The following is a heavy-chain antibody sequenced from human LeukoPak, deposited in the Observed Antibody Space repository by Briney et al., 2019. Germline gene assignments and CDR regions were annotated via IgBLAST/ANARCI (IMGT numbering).Heavy chain of an antibody. CDR1: GFTFSSYW. CDR2: IKQNGSEK. Sequence: PGGSLRLSCAASGFTFSSYWMSWVRQAPGKGLEWVANIKQNGSEKYYVASVKGRFTIARDNAKNSLYLQMNSLRAEDTAVYYCARDTVREYCSGGSCYVDYWGQGTLVTVSS. D-gene: IGHD2-15*01. J-gene: IGHJ4*02. CDR3: ARDTVREYCSGGSCYVDY. V-gene: IGHV3-7*01.